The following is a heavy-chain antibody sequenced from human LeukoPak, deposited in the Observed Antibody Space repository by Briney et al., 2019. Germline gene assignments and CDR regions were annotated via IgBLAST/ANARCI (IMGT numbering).Heavy chain of an antibody. CDR2: VSSGSAYI. V-gene: IGHV3-21*01. D-gene: IGHD6-19*01. Sequence: GGSLRLSCAASGFTFSSYSMNWVRQAPGKGLEWVSSVSSGSAYIYYADSVKGRFTISRDDAKNSVFLQMNGLRAEDAAVYYCAREGGSGWYSGWFDPWGQGTLVTVSS. CDR3: AREGGSGWYSGWFDP. CDR1: GFTFSSYS. J-gene: IGHJ5*02.